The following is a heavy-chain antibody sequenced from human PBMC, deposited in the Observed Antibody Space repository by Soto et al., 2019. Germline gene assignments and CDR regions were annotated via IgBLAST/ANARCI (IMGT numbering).Heavy chain of an antibody. V-gene: IGHV3-30-3*01. J-gene: IGHJ6*02. Sequence: GGSLRLSCAASGFTFSSYAMHWVRQAPGKGLEWVAVISYDGSNKYYADSVKGRFTISRDNSKNTLYLQMNSLRAEDTAVYYCARDIVIGARWFGELLFHYYYYGMDVWGQGTTVTVSS. CDR3: ARDIVIGARWFGELLFHYYYYGMDV. CDR2: ISYDGSNK. D-gene: IGHD3-10*01. CDR1: GFTFSSYA.